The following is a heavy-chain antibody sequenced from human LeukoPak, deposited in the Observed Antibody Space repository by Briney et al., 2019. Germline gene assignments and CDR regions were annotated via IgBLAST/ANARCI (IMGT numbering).Heavy chain of an antibody. V-gene: IGHV3-20*04. J-gene: IGHJ4*02. CDR1: GFTFDDYG. D-gene: IGHD3-10*01. Sequence: GGSLRLSCAASGFTFDDYGMSWVRQAPGKGLEWVSGINWNGGSTGYADSVKGRFTISRDNSKNSLYLQMNSLRAEDTAVYFCARGGYYGSGVFDNWGQGTLVTVSS. CDR2: INWNGGST. CDR3: ARGGYYGSGVFDN.